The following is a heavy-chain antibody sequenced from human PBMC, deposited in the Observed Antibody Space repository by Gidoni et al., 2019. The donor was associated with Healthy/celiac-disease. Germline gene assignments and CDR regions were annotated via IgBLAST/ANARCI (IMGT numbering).Heavy chain of an antibody. D-gene: IGHD2-21*02. CDR2: ISAYNGNT. Sequence: QVHLVQSGAEVKKPGASVKVSCKASGYTCTSYGISWVRQAPGQGLEWMGWISAYNGNTNYAQKLQGRVTMTTDTSTSTAYMELRSLRSDDTAVYYCAREGTAYCGGDCYSYAFDIWGQGTMVTVSS. V-gene: IGHV1-18*01. J-gene: IGHJ3*02. CDR3: AREGTAYCGGDCYSYAFDI. CDR1: GYTCTSYG.